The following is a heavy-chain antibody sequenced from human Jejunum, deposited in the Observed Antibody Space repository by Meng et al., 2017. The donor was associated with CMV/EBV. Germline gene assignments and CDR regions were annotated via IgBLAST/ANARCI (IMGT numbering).Heavy chain of an antibody. V-gene: IGHV3-73*01. Sequence: QASGEGLEWVGRIRSKANSYATVYAATMKGRFTISRDDSENTAYLQMNSLKTEDTAVYYCARDGGTKPPEIWYSSTWSGYHNGMDVWGQGTTVTVSS. CDR3: ARDGGTKPPEIWYSSTWSGYHNGMDV. J-gene: IGHJ6*02. CDR2: IRSKANSYAT. D-gene: IGHD6-13*01.